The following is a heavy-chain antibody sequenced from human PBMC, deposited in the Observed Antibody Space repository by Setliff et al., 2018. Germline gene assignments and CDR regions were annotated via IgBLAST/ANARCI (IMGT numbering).Heavy chain of an antibody. D-gene: IGHD2-2*01. CDR3: ARVVPAATYFDY. CDR1: GGSFSGYY. V-gene: IGHV4-34*01. Sequence: PSETLSLTCAVYGGSFSGYYWSWIRQPPGKGLEWIGEINHSGSTNYNPSLKSRVTISVDTSKNQFSLKLSSVTAADTAVYYCARVVPAATYFDYWGQGTLVTVSS. CDR2: INHSGST. J-gene: IGHJ4*02.